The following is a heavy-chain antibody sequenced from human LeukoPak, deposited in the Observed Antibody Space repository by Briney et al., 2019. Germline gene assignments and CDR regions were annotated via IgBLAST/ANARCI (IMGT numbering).Heavy chain of an antibody. Sequence: GGSLRLSCAASGFTVRANYMSWVRQAPGKGLEWVSVIDSGGGTYYADSVKGRFTISRDNSKNTLYLQMNSLRVEDTAVYYCARDTAVDCWGQGTLATVS. CDR1: GFTVRANY. CDR3: ARDTAVDC. CDR2: IDSGGGT. V-gene: IGHV3-53*01. D-gene: IGHD5-18*01. J-gene: IGHJ4*02.